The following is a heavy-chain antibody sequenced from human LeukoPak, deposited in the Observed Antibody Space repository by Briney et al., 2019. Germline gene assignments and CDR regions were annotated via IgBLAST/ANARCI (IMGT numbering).Heavy chain of an antibody. Sequence: PGRSLRLSCAASGFTLDDYAMHWVRQAPGKGLEWVSGISWNSGSIGYADSVKGRFTISRDNAKNSLYLQMNSLRAEDTALYYCAKDIGSYYDSSGYFHVGYFDLWGRGTLVTVSS. D-gene: IGHD3-22*01. CDR1: GFTLDDYA. V-gene: IGHV3-9*01. CDR2: ISWNSGSI. CDR3: AKDIGSYYDSSGYFHVGYFDL. J-gene: IGHJ2*01.